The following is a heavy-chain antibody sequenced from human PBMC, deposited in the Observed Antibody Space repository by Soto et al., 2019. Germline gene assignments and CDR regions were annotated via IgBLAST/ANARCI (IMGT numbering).Heavy chain of an antibody. CDR1: GYTFTGYY. CDR2: INPNSGGT. CDR3: ARARYCSGGSCYSAPYFDY. J-gene: IGHJ4*02. Sequence: ASVKVSCKASGYTFTGYYMHWVRQAPGQGLEWMGWINPNSGGTNYAQKFQGWVTMTRDTSISTAYMELSRLRSDDTAVYYCARARYCSGGSCYSAPYFDYWGQGTLVNVS. V-gene: IGHV1-2*04. D-gene: IGHD2-15*01.